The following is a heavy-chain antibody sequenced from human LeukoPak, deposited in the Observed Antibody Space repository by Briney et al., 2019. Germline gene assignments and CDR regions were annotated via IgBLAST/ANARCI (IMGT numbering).Heavy chain of an antibody. CDR1: GYSFTSYW. J-gene: IGHJ4*02. CDR2: IDPSDTYT. Sequence: GESLRISCKGSGYSFTSYWISWVRQIPGKGLEWMGRIDPSDTYTNNSPSFQGHVTISADKSISTAYLQWSSLEASDTAMYYCAKSPIVVVPAAMGGNDYWGQGALVTVSS. CDR3: AKSPIVVVPAAMGGNDY. V-gene: IGHV5-10-1*01. D-gene: IGHD2-2*01.